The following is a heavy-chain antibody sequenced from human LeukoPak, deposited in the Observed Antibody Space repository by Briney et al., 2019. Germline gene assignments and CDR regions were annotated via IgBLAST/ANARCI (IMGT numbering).Heavy chain of an antibody. D-gene: IGHD3-10*01. J-gene: IGHJ4*02. V-gene: IGHV3-30*02. CDR1: GFTFSSYG. Sequence: GGSLRLFCAASGFTFSSYGMHWVRQAPGKGLEGVAFIRYDGSNKYYADSVKGRFTISRDNSKNTLYLQMNSLRAEDTAVYYCAKEEDYYGSGSYLFGLDYWGQGTLVTVSS. CDR2: IRYDGSNK. CDR3: AKEEDYYGSGSYLFGLDY.